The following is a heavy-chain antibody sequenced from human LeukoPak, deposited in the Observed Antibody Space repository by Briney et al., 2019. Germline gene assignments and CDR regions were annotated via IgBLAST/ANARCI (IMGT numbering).Heavy chain of an antibody. Sequence: GGSLRLSCAASGFTFSSYGMHWVRQAPGKGLEWVAFIRYDGSNKYYADSVKGRFTISRDNSKNTLYLQMNSLRAEDTAVYYCAPSSSWSQMRVKYFQHWGQGTLVIVSS. J-gene: IGHJ1*01. CDR3: APSSSWSQMRVKYFQH. V-gene: IGHV3-30*02. CDR2: IRYDGSNK. D-gene: IGHD6-13*01. CDR1: GFTFSSYG.